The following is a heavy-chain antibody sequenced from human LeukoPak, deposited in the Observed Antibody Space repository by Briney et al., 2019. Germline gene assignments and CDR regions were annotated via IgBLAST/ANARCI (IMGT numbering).Heavy chain of an antibody. V-gene: IGHV3-30*04. CDR3: AKDRSSSLWYFDD. J-gene: IGHJ4*02. CDR1: GFTFSSYA. CDR2: ISYDGSNK. D-gene: IGHD6-6*01. Sequence: GGSLRLSCAASGFTFSSYAMHWVRQAPGKGLEWVAVISYDGSNKYYADSVKGRFTISRDNSKNTLYLQMNSLRAEDTAVYYCAKDRSSSLWYFDDWGQGTLVTVSS.